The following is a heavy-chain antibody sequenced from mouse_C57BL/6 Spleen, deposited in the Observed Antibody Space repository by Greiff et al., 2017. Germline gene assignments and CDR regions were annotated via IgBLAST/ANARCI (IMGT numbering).Heavy chain of an antibody. CDR1: GYAFSSSW. D-gene: IGHD2-3*01. CDR2: IYPGDGDT. J-gene: IGHJ3*01. V-gene: IGHV1-82*01. Sequence: VQVVESGPELVKPGASVKISCKASGYAFSSSWMNWVKQRPGKGLEWIGRIYPGDGDTNYNGKFKGKDTLTEDKSSSTAYMQLSSLTSEDSAVYFCAREGGYSFAYWGHGTLVTVSA. CDR3: AREGGYSFAY.